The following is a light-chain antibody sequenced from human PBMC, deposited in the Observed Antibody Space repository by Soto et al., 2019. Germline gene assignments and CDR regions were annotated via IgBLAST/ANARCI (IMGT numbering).Light chain of an antibody. Sequence: DIQMTQSPFTLSASVGDRVTITCRASQTISSWLAWYQQIPGKAPKLLIYDASNLESGVPSRFSGSGSGTDFTLTISSLQPEDFATYYCQQSYSTPWTFCQGTKVDIK. J-gene: IGKJ1*01. CDR2: DAS. CDR3: QQSYSTPWT. V-gene: IGKV1-5*01. CDR1: QTISSW.